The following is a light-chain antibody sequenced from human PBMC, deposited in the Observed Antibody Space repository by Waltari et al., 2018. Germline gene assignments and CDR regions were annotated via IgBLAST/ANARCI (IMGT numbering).Light chain of an antibody. J-gene: IGKJ2*01. Sequence: AIRMTQSPSSFSASTGDNVTITCRASQGITSYLAWYQQKPGRAPNLLIYAASTLQNGVPSRFSGSGSGTEFTLTIDCLQSGDFATYYCQQYYTSPSTFGQGTKLEIK. CDR2: AAS. CDR3: QQYYTSPST. CDR1: QGITSY. V-gene: IGKV1-8*01.